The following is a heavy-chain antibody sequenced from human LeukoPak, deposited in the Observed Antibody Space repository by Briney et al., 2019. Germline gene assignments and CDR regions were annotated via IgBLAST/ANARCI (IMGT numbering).Heavy chain of an antibody. CDR2: IIPIFRTA. J-gene: IGHJ4*02. Sequence: SVKVSCKASGGTFSSYAISWVRQAPGQGLEWMGGIIPIFRTANYAQKFQGGVTITADESTSTAYMDLSSLRSEDTAVYYCARTDCSGGSCYSRRAFDYWGQGTLVTVSS. CDR1: GGTFSSYA. V-gene: IGHV1-69*13. CDR3: ARTDCSGGSCYSRRAFDY. D-gene: IGHD2-15*01.